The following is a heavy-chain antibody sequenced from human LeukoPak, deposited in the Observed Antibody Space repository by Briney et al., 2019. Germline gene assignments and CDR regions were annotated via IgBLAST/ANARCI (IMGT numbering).Heavy chain of an antibody. V-gene: IGHV4-34*01. CDR2: IDHSGST. D-gene: IGHD1-26*01. J-gene: IGHJ4*02. CDR3: ARGPRATKSWLHYFDY. CDR1: GGSFSGYY. Sequence: SETLSLTCAVYGGSFSGYYWSWIRQPPGKGLEWIGEIDHSGSTNYNPSPKSRVTISVDTSKNQFSLKLSSVTAADTAVYYCARGPRATKSWLHYFDYWGQGTLATVSS.